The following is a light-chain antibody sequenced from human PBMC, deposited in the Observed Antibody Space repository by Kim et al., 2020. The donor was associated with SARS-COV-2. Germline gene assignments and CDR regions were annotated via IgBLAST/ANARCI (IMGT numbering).Light chain of an antibody. V-gene: IGKV3-20*01. CDR3: QQYGGSPPLT. Sequence: PGDRATRSCRASQSVDSNYLAWYQQKPGQAPRLLIDGASSRAAGIPDRFTGSGSATDFTLTISRLEPEDFAVYFCQQYGGSPPLTFGGGTKVDIK. CDR1: QSVDSNY. J-gene: IGKJ4*01. CDR2: GAS.